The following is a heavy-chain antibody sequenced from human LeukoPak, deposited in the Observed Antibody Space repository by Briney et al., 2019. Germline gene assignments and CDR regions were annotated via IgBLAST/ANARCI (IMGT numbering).Heavy chain of an antibody. CDR1: GXSISSYY. CDR3: ASRSSIWSGYQDTLYYFDS. CDR2: IYYSGST. J-gene: IGHJ4*02. Sequence: SETLSLTCTVSGXSISSYYWSWIRQPPGKRLEWIGHIYYSGSTNYNPSLKSRVTISVDTSKNQFSLKLSSVTAADTAVYYCASRSSIWSGYQDTLYYFDSWGQGTLVTVSS. V-gene: IGHV4-59*01. D-gene: IGHD3-3*01.